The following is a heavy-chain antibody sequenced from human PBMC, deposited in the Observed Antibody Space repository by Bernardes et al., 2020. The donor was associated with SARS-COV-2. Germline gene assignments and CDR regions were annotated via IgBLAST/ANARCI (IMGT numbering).Heavy chain of an antibody. Sequence: ASVKVSCKASGYTFTGYYMHWVRQAPGKGLEWMGWINPNSGGTNYAQKFQGRVTMTRDTSISTAYMELSRLRSDDTAVYYCASYSSSWSLFYYYGMDVWGQGTAVTVSS. CDR2: INPNSGGT. J-gene: IGHJ6*02. CDR1: GYTFTGYY. V-gene: IGHV1-2*02. D-gene: IGHD6-13*01. CDR3: ASYSSSWSLFYYYGMDV.